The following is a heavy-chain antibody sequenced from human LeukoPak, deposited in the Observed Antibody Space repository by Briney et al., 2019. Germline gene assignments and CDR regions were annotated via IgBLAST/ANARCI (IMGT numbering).Heavy chain of an antibody. V-gene: IGHV4-38-2*02. CDR1: GCSISSGYY. CDR3: ARGQARLAWFDP. CDR2: IYHSGST. Sequence: SSETLSVTCTVSGCSISSGYYWGWIRQPPGKGLQWIGTIYHSGSTFYNPSLKSRVTISVDTSKNQFSLRLTSVIAADTAVYYCARGQARLAWFDPWGQGTLVTVSS. J-gene: IGHJ5*02. D-gene: IGHD6-19*01.